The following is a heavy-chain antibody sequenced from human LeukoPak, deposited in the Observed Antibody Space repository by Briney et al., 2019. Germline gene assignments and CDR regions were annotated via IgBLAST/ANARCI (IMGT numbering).Heavy chain of an antibody. J-gene: IGHJ4*02. V-gene: IGHV1-18*01. CDR3: ARESRDGYTLDY. D-gene: IGHD5-24*01. CDR2: ISAYNGNT. CDR1: GYTFTSYG. Sequence: ASVKVSCKASGYTFTSYGISWVRQAPGQGLEWMGRISAYNGNTNYAQKLQGRVTMTTDTSTSTAYMELRSLRSDDTAVYYCARESRDGYTLDYWGQGTLVTVSS.